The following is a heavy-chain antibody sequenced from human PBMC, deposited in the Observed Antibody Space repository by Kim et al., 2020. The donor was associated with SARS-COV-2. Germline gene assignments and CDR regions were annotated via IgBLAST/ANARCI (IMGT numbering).Heavy chain of an antibody. CDR2: ISSSSTI. CDR1: GFTFSSYS. D-gene: IGHD3-22*01. J-gene: IGHJ4*02. V-gene: IGHV3-48*04. Sequence: GGSLRLSCAASGFTFSSYSMNWVRQAPGKGLEWVSYISSSSTIYYADSVKGRFTISRDNAKNSLYLQMNSLRAEDTAVYYCARDPEEGLYYDSSGYYGGYWGQGTLVTVSS. CDR3: ARDPEEGLYYDSSGYYGGY.